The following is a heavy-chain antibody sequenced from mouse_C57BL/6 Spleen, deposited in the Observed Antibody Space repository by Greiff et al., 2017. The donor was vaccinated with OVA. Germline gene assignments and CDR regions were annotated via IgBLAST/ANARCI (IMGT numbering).Heavy chain of an antibody. CDR3: ARGGSSWYFDV. Sequence: QVQLQQPGAELVRPGSSVKLSCKASGYTFTSYWMHWVKQRPIQGLEWIGNIDPSDSDTHYNQKFKDKATLTVDKSSSTAYMQLSSLTSEDSAVYYCARGGSSWYFDVWGTGTTVTVSS. CDR1: GYTFTSYW. V-gene: IGHV1-52*01. J-gene: IGHJ1*03. CDR2: IDPSDSDT. D-gene: IGHD6-1*01.